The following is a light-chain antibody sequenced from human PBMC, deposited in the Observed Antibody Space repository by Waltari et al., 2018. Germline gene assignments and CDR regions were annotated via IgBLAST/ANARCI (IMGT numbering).Light chain of an antibody. J-gene: IGLJ2*01. Sequence: QSVLTPPPSVSGAPGQSVTTPCTGSSSNIGAGYDVHWYQQTPGSAPKVLIYRDDNRPSGVPGRVPGSKSGTSASLSVTGLHVEDEADYFCQSFDRDLNDVLFGGGTKLTVL. CDR3: QSFDRDLNDVL. CDR2: RDD. V-gene: IGLV1-40*01. CDR1: SSNIGAGYD.